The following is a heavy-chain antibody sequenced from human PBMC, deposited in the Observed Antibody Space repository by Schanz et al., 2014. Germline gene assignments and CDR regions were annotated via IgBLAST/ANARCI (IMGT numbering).Heavy chain of an antibody. D-gene: IGHD3-3*01. Sequence: VHLVESGGGVVQPGRSLRLSCAASRFTFSDYWMSWVRQAPGKGLEWVANMNQDGSVKNYVDSVKGRFTISRDNAKNSLYLQMNSLRAEDTAVYYCARDKGGYYPFDYWGQGTLVTVSS. CDR3: ARDKGGYYPFDY. J-gene: IGHJ4*02. CDR1: RFTFSDYW. V-gene: IGHV3-7*01. CDR2: MNQDGSVK.